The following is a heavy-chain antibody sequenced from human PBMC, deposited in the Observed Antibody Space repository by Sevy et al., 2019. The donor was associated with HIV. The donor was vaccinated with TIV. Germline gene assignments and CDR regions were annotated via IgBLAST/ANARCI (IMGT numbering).Heavy chain of an antibody. J-gene: IGHJ4*02. V-gene: IGHV3-33*01. Sequence: GSLRLSCAASGFTFSSYGMHWVRQAPGKGLEWVAVIWYDGTNKYYADSVKGRFTISRDNSKNTLYLQMNGQRAEDTAMYYCARAGYYDSSGYYLDYWGQGTLVTVSS. CDR1: GFTFSSYG. CDR2: IWYDGTNK. D-gene: IGHD3-22*01. CDR3: ARAGYYDSSGYYLDY.